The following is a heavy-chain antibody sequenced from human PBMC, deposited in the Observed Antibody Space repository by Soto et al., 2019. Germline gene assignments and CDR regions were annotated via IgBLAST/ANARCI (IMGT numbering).Heavy chain of an antibody. Sequence: QVQLVQSGAEVKKPGSSVKVSCKASGGTFSSYAISWVRQAPGQGLEWMGGIIPIFGTANYAQKFQGRVTITADESTSTAYMELSSLRSEDTAVYYCARRAVKPYDYSNFDYYYYGMDVWGQGTTVTVSS. D-gene: IGHD4-4*01. V-gene: IGHV1-69*01. J-gene: IGHJ6*02. CDR1: GGTFSSYA. CDR2: IIPIFGTA. CDR3: ARRAVKPYDYSNFDYYYYGMDV.